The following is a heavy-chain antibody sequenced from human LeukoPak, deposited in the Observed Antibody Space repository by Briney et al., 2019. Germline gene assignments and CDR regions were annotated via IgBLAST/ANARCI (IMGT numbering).Heavy chain of an antibody. CDR1: GGSFSGYY. J-gene: IGHJ5*02. Sequence: SETLSLTCAVYGGSFSGYYWSWIRQPPGKGLEWIGSIYYSGSTYYNPSLKSRVTISVDTSKNQFSLKLSSVTAADTAVYYCARTLYYDYVWGSSRDLFDPWGQGTLVTVSS. D-gene: IGHD3-16*02. V-gene: IGHV4-34*01. CDR2: IYYSGST. CDR3: ARTLYYDYVWGSSRDLFDP.